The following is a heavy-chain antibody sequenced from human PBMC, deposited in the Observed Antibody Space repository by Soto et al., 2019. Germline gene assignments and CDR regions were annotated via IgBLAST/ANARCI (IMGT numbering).Heavy chain of an antibody. CDR2: IYPSDSQT. Sequence: GETLKISCQGSGYSFSSWWIAWVRQMPGKGLEYMGIIYPSDSQTRYSPSFQGQVTISADTSISTAYLQWSSLKASDTAIYYCARHGFYGDYSSNYFDPWGQGTLVTVS. CDR3: ARHGFYGDYSSNYFDP. V-gene: IGHV5-51*01. J-gene: IGHJ5*02. CDR1: GYSFSSWW. D-gene: IGHD4-17*01.